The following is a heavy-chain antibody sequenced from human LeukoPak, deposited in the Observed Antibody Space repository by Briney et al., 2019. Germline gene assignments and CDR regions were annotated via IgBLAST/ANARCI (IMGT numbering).Heavy chain of an antibody. Sequence: GASLKDAFMQAEYGLKKCGILCVGHPPGQGLEWMAWISVYNGNRRYAQNFKGRVTLTTDKTTTTAYMELTSLRSDDTATYYCARDGRFEYSHLYYFDYWGQGTLVTVSS. D-gene: IGHD6-6*01. V-gene: IGHV1-18*01. CDR3: ARDGRFEYSHLYYFDY. CDR2: ISVYNGNR. CDR1: EYGLKKCG. J-gene: IGHJ4*02.